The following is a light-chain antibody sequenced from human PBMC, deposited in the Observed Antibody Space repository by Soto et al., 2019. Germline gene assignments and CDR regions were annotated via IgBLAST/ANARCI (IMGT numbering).Light chain of an antibody. CDR1: SSDVGGYNY. V-gene: IGLV2-14*01. CDR2: EVS. CDR3: SSYTSSSTWV. Sequence: QSVLTQPASVSGSPGQSITISCTGTSSDVGGYNYVSWYQQHPGKAPKLMIYEVSNRPSGVSHRFSGSTSGNTAFLTIAGLQAEDEDDYYCSSYTSSSTWVFGGGTKLTVL. J-gene: IGLJ3*02.